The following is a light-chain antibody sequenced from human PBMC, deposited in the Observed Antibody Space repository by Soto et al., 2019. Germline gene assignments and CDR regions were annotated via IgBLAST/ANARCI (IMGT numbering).Light chain of an antibody. J-gene: IGLJ1*01. V-gene: IGLV2-11*01. CDR2: DVN. Sequence: QSVLTQPRSVSGSPGQSVTISCTGTNSDVGGFNYVSWYQQHPGKAPKLMLYDVNKRPSGVPDRFSGSKSGNTASLTISGLQAEDAADYYCCSFAGSYVFGTGTKLTVL. CDR3: CSFAGSYV. CDR1: NSDVGGFNY.